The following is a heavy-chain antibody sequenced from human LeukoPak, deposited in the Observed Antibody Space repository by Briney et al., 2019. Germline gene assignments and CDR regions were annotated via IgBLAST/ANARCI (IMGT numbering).Heavy chain of an antibody. CDR3: ARGGTYYYDSSGSY. CDR1: GGTFSSCA. CDR2: IIPIFGTA. J-gene: IGHJ4*02. D-gene: IGHD3-22*01. Sequence: SVKVSCKASGGTFSSCAISWVRQAPGQGLEWMGGIIPIFGTANYAQKFQGRVTITADKSTSTAYMELSSLRSEDTAVYYCARGGTYYYDSSGSYWGQGTLVTVSS. V-gene: IGHV1-69*06.